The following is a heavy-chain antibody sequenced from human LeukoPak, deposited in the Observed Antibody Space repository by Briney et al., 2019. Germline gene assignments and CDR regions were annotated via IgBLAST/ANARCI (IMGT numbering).Heavy chain of an antibody. CDR1: GLTFSSHS. Sequence: PGGSLRLSCAVSGLTFSSHSMNWVRQAPGKGLEWLSHISSSSSTIYYADSVKGRFTMSRDNAKNSLYLQMNSLRAEDTAVYYCASWAGTATGFSGPFDYWGQGTLVTVSS. D-gene: IGHD6-13*01. V-gene: IGHV3-48*01. CDR3: ASWAGTATGFSGPFDY. J-gene: IGHJ4*02. CDR2: ISSSSSTI.